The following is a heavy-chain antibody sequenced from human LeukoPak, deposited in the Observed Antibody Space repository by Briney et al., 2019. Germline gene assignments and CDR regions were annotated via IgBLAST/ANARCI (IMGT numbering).Heavy chain of an antibody. CDR1: GFTLSSYA. CDR2: ISTDGGHT. J-gene: IGHJ4*02. CDR3: VKGGRYSGSSADY. D-gene: IGHD6-6*01. Sequence: GGSLRLSCSTSGFTLSSYAMHWVRQAPGKGLQYVSAISTDGGHTYYADSVKGRFTISRDNSKNTLYLQMSSLRAEDTAVYYCVKGGRYSGSSADYWGQGTLVTVSS. V-gene: IGHV3-64D*09.